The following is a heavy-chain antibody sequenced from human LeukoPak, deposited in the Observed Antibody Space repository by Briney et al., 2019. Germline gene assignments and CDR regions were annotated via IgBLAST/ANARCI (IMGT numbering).Heavy chain of an antibody. CDR1: GFTFSGSA. Sequence: GGSLRLSCAASGFTFSGSAMHWVRQASGKGLEWVGRIRSKANSYATAYAASVKGRFTISRDDSKNTAYLQMNSLKTEDTAVYYCTRRNPVQATDYWGQGTLSPSPQ. J-gene: IGHJ4*02. CDR2: IRSKANSYAT. V-gene: IGHV3-73*01. CDR3: TRRNPVQATDY. D-gene: IGHD1-1*01.